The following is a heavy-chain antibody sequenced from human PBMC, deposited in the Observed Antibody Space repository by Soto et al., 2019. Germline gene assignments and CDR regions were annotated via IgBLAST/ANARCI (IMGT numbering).Heavy chain of an antibody. CDR3: ARVIPGAEAWFDP. CDR2: ISAYTDDP. Sequence: ASVKVSCKASGNTFTNFGATWVRQAPGQGLEWMGWISAYTDDPNYAQKFQGRVTMTIDTSTSTAYLDLRSLTSDDTAVYYCARVIPGAEAWFDPWGQGTLVTVSS. V-gene: IGHV1-18*01. J-gene: IGHJ5*02. CDR1: GNTFTNFG. D-gene: IGHD2-2*01.